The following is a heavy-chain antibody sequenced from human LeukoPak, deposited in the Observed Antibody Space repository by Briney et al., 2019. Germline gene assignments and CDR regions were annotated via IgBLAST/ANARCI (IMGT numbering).Heavy chain of an antibody. CDR2: INHSGST. J-gene: IGHJ4*02. CDR1: GGSFSGYY. CDR3: ARLTRGSPEY. Sequence: PSETLSLTCAVYGGSFSGYYWSWIRQPPGKGLEWIGEINHSGSTNYNPSLKSRVTISVDTSKNQFSLKLSSVTAAGTAVYYCARLTRGSPEYWGQGTLVTVSS. D-gene: IGHD2-8*02. V-gene: IGHV4-34*01.